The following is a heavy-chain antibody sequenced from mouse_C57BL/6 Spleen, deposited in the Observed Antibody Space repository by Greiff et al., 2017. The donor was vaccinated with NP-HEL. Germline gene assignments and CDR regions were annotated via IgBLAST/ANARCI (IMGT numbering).Heavy chain of an antibody. CDR1: GYTFTSYW. CDR2: IDPSDSYT. CDR3: ARTGTRGYFDY. J-gene: IGHJ2*01. Sequence: QVQLQQRGAELVRPGTSVKLSCKASGYTFTSYWMHWVKQRPGQGLEWIGVIDPSDSYTNYNQKFKGKATLTVDTSSSTAYMQLSSLTSEDSAVYYCARTGTRGYFDYWGQGTTLTVSS. D-gene: IGHD4-1*01. V-gene: IGHV1-59*01.